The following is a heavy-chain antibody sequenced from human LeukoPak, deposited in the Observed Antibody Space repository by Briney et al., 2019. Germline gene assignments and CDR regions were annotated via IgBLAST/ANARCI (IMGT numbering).Heavy chain of an antibody. CDR2: ISPYNGNT. J-gene: IGHJ3*02. D-gene: IGHD3-10*01. CDR3: ARHSGDEAFDI. Sequence: ASVKVSCKASAYTFTSYGINWVRQAPGQGLEWMGWISPYNGNTHYAQKVQGRVTMTTDTSTSTAFMELRSLRSDDTAVYYCARHSGDEAFDIWGQGTMVTVSS. V-gene: IGHV1-18*01. CDR1: AYTFTSYG.